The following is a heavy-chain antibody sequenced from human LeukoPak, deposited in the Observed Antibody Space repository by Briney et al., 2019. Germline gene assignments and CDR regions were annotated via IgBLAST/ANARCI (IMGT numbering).Heavy chain of an antibody. V-gene: IGHV3-74*01. CDR2: IKGDGIST. J-gene: IGHJ3*02. CDR3: AGDDDSSGYYGSYGGPDI. CDR1: GFTFSDYW. Sequence: GGSLRLSCEASGFTFSDYWIHWVRQAPGKGLVWVSRIKGDGISTNYADSVKGRFTISRDNSKNTLYLQMNSLRAEDTAVYYCAGDDDSSGYYGSYGGPDIWGQGTMVTVSS. D-gene: IGHD3-22*01.